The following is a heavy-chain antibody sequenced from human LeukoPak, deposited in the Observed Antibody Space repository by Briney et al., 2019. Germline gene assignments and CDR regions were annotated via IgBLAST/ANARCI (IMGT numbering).Heavy chain of an antibody. Sequence: ASVKVSCKASGYTFTGYYMHWVRQAPGQGLEWMGWINPNSGGTNYAQKFQGRVTMTRDTSISTAYMELSRLRSDDTAVYYCARDILVVSRGFDYWGQGTLVTVSS. CDR3: ARDILVVSRGFDY. J-gene: IGHJ4*02. CDR2: INPNSGGT. CDR1: GYTFTGYY. D-gene: IGHD2-2*01. V-gene: IGHV1-2*02.